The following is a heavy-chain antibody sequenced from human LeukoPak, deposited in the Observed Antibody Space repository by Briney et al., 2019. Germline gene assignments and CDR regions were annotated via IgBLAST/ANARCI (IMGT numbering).Heavy chain of an antibody. CDR1: GFTFSSYA. CDR2: ISGSGGST. V-gene: IGHV3-23*01. J-gene: IGHJ6*03. Sequence: GSLRLSCAASGFTFSSYAMSWVRQAPGKGLEWVSAISGSGGSTYYADSVKGRFTISRDNSKNTLYLQMNSLRAEDTAVYYCAKGGPYYYDFWSGYYPNYYYMDVWGKGTTVTVSS. D-gene: IGHD3-3*01. CDR3: AKGGPYYYDFWSGYYPNYYYMDV.